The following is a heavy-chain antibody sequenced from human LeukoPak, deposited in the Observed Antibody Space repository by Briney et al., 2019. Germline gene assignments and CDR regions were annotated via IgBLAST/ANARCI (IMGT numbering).Heavy chain of an antibody. D-gene: IGHD4-11*01. Sequence: SETLSLTCAVYGGSFSTYSWSWIRQPPGKGLGWIGDINYSGNTNYNPSFKSRVTASIDTSKDQFSLKLNSVTAGDTAVYYCARHVDMTTVNYYYLDVWGEGTTVTVSS. J-gene: IGHJ6*03. CDR1: GGSFSTYS. CDR2: INYSGNT. V-gene: IGHV4-34*01. CDR3: ARHVDMTTVNYYYLDV.